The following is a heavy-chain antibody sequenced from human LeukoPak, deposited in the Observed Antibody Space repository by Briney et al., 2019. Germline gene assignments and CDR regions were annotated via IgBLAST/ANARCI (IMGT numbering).Heavy chain of an antibody. Sequence: PGGSLRLSCAASGFTFSSYWMHWVRQAPGKGLVWVSRINSDGSSTSYADSVKGRFTISRDNAKNTLYLQMNSLRSEDTAVYYCARGFKYGGNSKMDYWGQGTLVTVSS. CDR1: GFTFSSYW. CDR2: INSDGSST. V-gene: IGHV3-74*01. CDR3: ARGFKYGGNSKMDY. J-gene: IGHJ4*02. D-gene: IGHD4-23*01.